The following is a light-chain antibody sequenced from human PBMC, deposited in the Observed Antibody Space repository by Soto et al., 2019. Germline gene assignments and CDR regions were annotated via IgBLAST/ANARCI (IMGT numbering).Light chain of an antibody. Sequence: QSVLTQPASVSGSPGQSITISCTGTSSDVGGYNYVSWYQQHPGKAPKLMIYDVSNRPSGVSNRFSGSKSGNTASLTISGLQAEYDSDYYCSSYTNSITLNVFVTMTKVTVL. CDR3: SSYTNSITLNV. CDR2: DVS. J-gene: IGLJ1*01. CDR1: SSDVGGYNY. V-gene: IGLV2-14*01.